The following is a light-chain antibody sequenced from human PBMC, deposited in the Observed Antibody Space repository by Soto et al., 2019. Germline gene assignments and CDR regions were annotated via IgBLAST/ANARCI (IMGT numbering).Light chain of an antibody. V-gene: IGKV1-33*01. J-gene: IGKJ3*01. Sequence: DLQMTQSPSSLSASVGDRVTITCQASQDISNYLNWYQQKPGKAPKLLIYDASNLETGVPSRFSGSGSGTDFTFTISSLQPEDIATYYCQQSFTFGPGTKVDIK. CDR2: DAS. CDR3: QQSFT. CDR1: QDISNY.